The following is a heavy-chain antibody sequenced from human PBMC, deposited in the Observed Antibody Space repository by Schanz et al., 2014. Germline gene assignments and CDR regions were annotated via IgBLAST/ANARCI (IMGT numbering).Heavy chain of an antibody. V-gene: IGHV3-30*04. D-gene: IGHD1-26*01. CDR1: RFTFSTYA. CDR2: ISSDGFNK. Sequence: QVQLVESGGGVVQPGGSLRLSCAASRFTFSTYAMHWVRQAPGKGLGWLAVISSDGFNKFYADSVKGRFTISRDNSKNTLYLQMNSLRADDTAVYYRARGDIEGATYFDYWGQGTLVTVSS. J-gene: IGHJ4*02. CDR3: ARGDIEGATYFDY.